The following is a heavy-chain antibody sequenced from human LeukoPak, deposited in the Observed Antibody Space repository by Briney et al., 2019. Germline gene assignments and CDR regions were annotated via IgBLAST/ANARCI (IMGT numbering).Heavy chain of an antibody. D-gene: IGHD3-9*01. Sequence: GASVKVSCKASGGTFSSYAISWVRQAPGQGLEWMGRIIPILGIANYAQKFQGRVTITADKSTSTAYMELSSLRSEDTAVYYCARGHYDILTGTIWGQGTLVTVSS. CDR1: GGTFSSYA. CDR3: ARGHYDILTGTI. CDR2: IIPILGIA. V-gene: IGHV1-69*04. J-gene: IGHJ4*02.